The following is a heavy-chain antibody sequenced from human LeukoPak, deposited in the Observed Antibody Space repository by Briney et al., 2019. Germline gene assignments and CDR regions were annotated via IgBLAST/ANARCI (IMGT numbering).Heavy chain of an antibody. V-gene: IGHV4-4*07. J-gene: IGHJ4*02. CDR1: GGSISSYY. CDR3: ARDSNLEYSSSRGLGR. CDR2: IYASGST. D-gene: IGHD6-6*01. Sequence: SETLSLICTVSGGSISSYYWSWIRQPAGKGLEWVGRIYASGSTYYNPSLKSRVTMSVDTSKNQFSLRLTTVTAADTAVYYCARDSNLEYSSSRGLGRWGQGTLVTVSS.